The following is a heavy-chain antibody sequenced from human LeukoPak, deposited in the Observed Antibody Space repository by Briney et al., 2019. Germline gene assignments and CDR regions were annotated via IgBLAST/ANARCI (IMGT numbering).Heavy chain of an antibody. CDR1: GGSISSYY. D-gene: IGHD4-23*01. CDR2: IYYSGST. Sequence: KTSETLSLTCTVSGGSISSYYWSWIRQPPGKGLEWIGYIYYSGSTNYNPSLKSRVTISVDTSKNQFSLKLSSVTAADTAVYYCARGHSGGSNWFDPWGQGTLVTVSS. V-gene: IGHV4-59*01. J-gene: IGHJ5*02. CDR3: ARGHSGGSNWFDP.